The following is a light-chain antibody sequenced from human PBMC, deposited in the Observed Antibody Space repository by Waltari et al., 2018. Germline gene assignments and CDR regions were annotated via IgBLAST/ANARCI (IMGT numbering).Light chain of an antibody. CDR3: AAWDDSLNGRV. J-gene: IGLJ3*02. V-gene: IGLV1-44*01. CDR2: SNN. CDR1: SSHIGSNT. Sequence: QSVLTQPPSASGPPGQRVTISCSGSSSHIGSNTVTWYPQIPGTAPKLLIYSNNQRPSRLPDRVSGSKSGTSASLAISWLQSEDETDYYCAAWDDSLNGRVFGGGTKLTVL.